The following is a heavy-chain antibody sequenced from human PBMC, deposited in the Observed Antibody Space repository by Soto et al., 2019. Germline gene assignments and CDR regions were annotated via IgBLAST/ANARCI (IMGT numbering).Heavy chain of an antibody. D-gene: IGHD5-12*01. CDR1: GGSFSTYY. V-gene: IGHV4-34*01. J-gene: IGHJ6*03. Sequence: SETLSLTCAVYGGSFSTYYWNWIRQPPGKGLEWIGEINHSGNTQYNPSLKSRVTMSLDTSKNQFSLKLSSVTAADTAVYYCARLGSDHIVATISRSYYYYYYYMDVWGKGTTVTV. CDR3: ARLGSDHIVATISRSYYYYYYYMDV. CDR2: INHSGNT.